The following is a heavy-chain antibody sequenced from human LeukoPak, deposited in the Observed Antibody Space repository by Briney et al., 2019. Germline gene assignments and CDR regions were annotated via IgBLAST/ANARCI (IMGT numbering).Heavy chain of an antibody. J-gene: IGHJ4*02. V-gene: IGHV4-31*03. D-gene: IGHD2-2*01. CDR2: IYYSGST. CDR1: GGSISSGGYY. Sequence: SETLSLTCTVSGGSISSGGYYWSWIRQHPGKGLEWIGYIYYSGSTYYNPSLKSRVTISVDTSKNQFSLKLSSVTAADTAVYYCARGGVDGRGNLVVPAASYDYWGQGTLVTVSS. CDR3: ARGGVDGRGNLVVPAASYDY.